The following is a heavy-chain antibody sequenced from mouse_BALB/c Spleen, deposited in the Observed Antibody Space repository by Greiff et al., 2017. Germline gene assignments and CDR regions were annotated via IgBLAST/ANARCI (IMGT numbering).Heavy chain of an antibody. D-gene: IGHD1-1*01. CDR3: ARGSTTVGAMDD. V-gene: IGHV1S137*01. J-gene: IGHJ4*01. CDR2: ISTYYGDA. CDR1: GYTFTAYA. Sequence: FQLQQSGAELVRPGVSVKFSCKGSGYTFTAYAMHWLKQSHAKSLEWIGVISTYYGDASYNQKFKGKATMTVDKSSSTAYMELARLTSEDYAIYYCARGSTTVGAMDDWGQGTSGTVSA.